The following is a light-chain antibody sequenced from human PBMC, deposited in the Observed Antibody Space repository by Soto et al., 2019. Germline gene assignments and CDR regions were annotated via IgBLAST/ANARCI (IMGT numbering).Light chain of an antibody. CDR2: GGS. J-gene: IGKJ1*01. CDR1: QSVSSNH. Sequence: DIVLTHSPGTLSLSPVERATLSFSASQSVSSNHLAWYQQKPGQAPRLLIYGGSSRATGIPVRFSGSGSETDFTLTITRLEPEDFAVYYCQQYSNSRTFGQGTKVDIK. V-gene: IGKV3-20*01. CDR3: QQYSNSRT.